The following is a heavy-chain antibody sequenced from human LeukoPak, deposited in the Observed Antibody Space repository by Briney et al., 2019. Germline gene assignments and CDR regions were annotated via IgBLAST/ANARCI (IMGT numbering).Heavy chain of an antibody. CDR3: AKDLLGLLWPSFFDY. J-gene: IGHJ4*02. D-gene: IGHD2-2*01. CDR2: IRADAVTT. V-gene: IGHV3-23*01. CDR1: GFTFDDYG. Sequence: PGGSLRLSCAASGFTFDDYGMNWVRQAPCKGLEWVSGIRADAVTTYYADSVKGRFIISRDNSKNTVYLQMNSLSAEDAAVYYCAKDLLGLLWPSFFDYWGQGTLVTVSS.